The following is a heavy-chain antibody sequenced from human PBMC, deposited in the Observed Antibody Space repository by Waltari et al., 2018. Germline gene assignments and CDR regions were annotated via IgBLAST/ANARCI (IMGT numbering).Heavy chain of an antibody. J-gene: IGHJ6*02. CDR1: GFTFNTFG. CDR2: ISNDGTDK. V-gene: IGHV3-30*18. CDR3: AKGLWELPPYYYYVMDV. D-gene: IGHD1-7*01. Sequence: QVQLVESGGGVVQPGGSLRLSCAASGFTFNTFGMHWFRQAPGKGMEWVAIISNDGTDKYYGDSVKGRFTISRDNSKNTLHLQMNTLRAEDTAVYYCAKGLWELPPYYYYVMDVWGQGTTVTVSS.